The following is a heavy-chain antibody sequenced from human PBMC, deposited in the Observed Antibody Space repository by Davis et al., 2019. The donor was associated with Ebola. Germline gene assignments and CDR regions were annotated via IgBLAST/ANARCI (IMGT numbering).Heavy chain of an antibody. CDR3: ARRLMITFGGVIVSGDAFDI. Sequence: MPSETLSLTCTPSGGSISGFYWSWVRQPPGKGLEWLGYIFSSGTTNYNPSLKSRVTISVDTSKNQFSLKLSSVTAADTAVYYCARRLMITFGGVIVSGDAFDIWGQGTMVTVSS. D-gene: IGHD3-16*02. V-gene: IGHV4-59*01. J-gene: IGHJ3*02. CDR2: IFSSGTT. CDR1: GGSISGFY.